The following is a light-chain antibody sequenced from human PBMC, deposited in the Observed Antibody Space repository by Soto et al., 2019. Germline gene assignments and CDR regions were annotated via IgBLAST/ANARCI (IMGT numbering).Light chain of an antibody. J-gene: IGKJ1*01. V-gene: IGKV1-17*01. CDR1: QGNRND. Sequence: DLQMTQFPSSLSASVGDRVTITCRASQGNRNDLGWYQQKPGKAPKRLIYAASSLQSGVPSRFSGSGSGTEFTLAISSLQHEDSATFYCLLHSTYPLTFGQGTKVEIK. CDR2: AAS. CDR3: LLHSTYPLT.